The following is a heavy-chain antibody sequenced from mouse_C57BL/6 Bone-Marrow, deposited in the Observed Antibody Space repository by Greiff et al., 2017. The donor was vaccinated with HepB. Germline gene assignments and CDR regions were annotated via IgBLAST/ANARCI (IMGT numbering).Heavy chain of an antibody. Sequence: QVQLQQPGAELVKPGASVKMSCKASGYTFTSYWITWVKQRPGQGLEWIGDIYPGSGSTNYNEKFKSKATLTVDTSSSTAYMQLSSLTSEDSAVYYCAREVGYYGYFDYWGQGTTLTVSS. J-gene: IGHJ2*01. CDR2: IYPGSGST. CDR1: GYTFTSYW. V-gene: IGHV1-55*01. D-gene: IGHD1-1*01. CDR3: AREVGYYGYFDY.